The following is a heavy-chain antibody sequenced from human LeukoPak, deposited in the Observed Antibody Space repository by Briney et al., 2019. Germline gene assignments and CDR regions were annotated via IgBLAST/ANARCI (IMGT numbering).Heavy chain of an antibody. CDR1: GFTFSSYW. CDR2: IKQDGSEK. D-gene: IGHD4-23*01. Sequence: GGSLRLSCAASGFTFSSYWMSWDRQAPGKGLEWVANIKQDGSEKYYVDSVKGRFTISRDNAKNSLYLQMNSLRAEDTAVYYCAKEGVTDAFDIWGQGTMVTVSS. V-gene: IGHV3-7*01. CDR3: AKEGVTDAFDI. J-gene: IGHJ3*02.